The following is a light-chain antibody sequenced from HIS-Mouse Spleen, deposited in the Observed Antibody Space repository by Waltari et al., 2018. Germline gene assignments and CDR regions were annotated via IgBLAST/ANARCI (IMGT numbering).Light chain of an antibody. Sequence: SYELTQPPSVSVSPGQTARITCSGDALPKKYAYWYQQKQGQAPVLVIYEDSKRPTGSPARFSAASTGTMATLTISGAQVADEADYYCYSTDSSGNHRVFGGGTKLTVL. J-gene: IGLJ2*01. V-gene: IGLV3-10*01. CDR1: ALPKKY. CDR2: EDS. CDR3: YSTDSSGNHRV.